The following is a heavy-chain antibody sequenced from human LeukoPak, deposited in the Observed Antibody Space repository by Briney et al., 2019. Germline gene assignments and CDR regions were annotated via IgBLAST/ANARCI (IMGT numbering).Heavy chain of an antibody. CDR2: ISYDGSNK. V-gene: IGHV3-30*18. CDR3: AKDVWVKEMLTTLGIAD. D-gene: IGHD4/OR15-4a*01. J-gene: IGHJ4*02. Sequence: PGGSLRLSCAASGFPFSYYWMTWVRQAPGKGLEWVAVISYDGSNKYYADSVKGRFTISRDNSKNTLYLQMNSLRAEDTAVYYCAKDVWVKEMLTTLGIADWGQGTLVTVSS. CDR1: GFPFSYYW.